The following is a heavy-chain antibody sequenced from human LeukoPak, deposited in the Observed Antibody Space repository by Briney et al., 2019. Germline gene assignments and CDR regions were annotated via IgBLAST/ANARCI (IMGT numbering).Heavy chain of an antibody. CDR1: GFTFSSYW. J-gene: IGHJ4*02. Sequence: GGSLRLSCAASGFTFSSYWMHWVRQAPGKGLVWVSRINTDGSSTSYADSVKGRFTISRDNAKNTLYLQMNSLRAEDTAVYYCAREWELRGFDYWGQGTLVTVSS. CDR3: AREWELRGFDY. V-gene: IGHV3-74*01. D-gene: IGHD1-26*01. CDR2: INTDGSST.